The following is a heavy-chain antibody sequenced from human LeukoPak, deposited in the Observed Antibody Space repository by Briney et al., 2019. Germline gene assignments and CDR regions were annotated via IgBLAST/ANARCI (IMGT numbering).Heavy chain of an antibody. D-gene: IGHD6-19*01. Sequence: ASVKVSCKASGYTFTGYYMHWVRQAPGQGLEWMGWTNPNSGGTNYAQKFQGRVTMTRDTSISTAYMELSRLRSDDTAVYYCARDPYSSGWNPFDPWGQGTLVTVSS. CDR3: ARDPYSSGWNPFDP. CDR1: GYTFTGYY. V-gene: IGHV1-2*02. CDR2: TNPNSGGT. J-gene: IGHJ5*02.